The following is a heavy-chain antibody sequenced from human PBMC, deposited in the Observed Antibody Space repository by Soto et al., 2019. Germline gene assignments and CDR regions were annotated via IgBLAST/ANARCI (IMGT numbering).Heavy chain of an antibody. Sequence: PGGSLRLSCAASGFTFSSYAMSWVRQAPGKGLEWVSGISGSGDSTYYADSVKGRFTISRDNSKNTLYLQMNSLRAEDTAVYYCAKEVPGIAVAGTGYFQHWGQGTLVTVSS. CDR3: AKEVPGIAVAGTGYFQH. CDR2: ISGSGDST. J-gene: IGHJ1*01. D-gene: IGHD6-19*01. V-gene: IGHV3-23*01. CDR1: GFTFSSYA.